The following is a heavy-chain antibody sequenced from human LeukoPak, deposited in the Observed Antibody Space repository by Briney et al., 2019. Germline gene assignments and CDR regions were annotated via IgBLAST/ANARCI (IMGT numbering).Heavy chain of an antibody. CDR1: GHTFTVHY. D-gene: IGHD1-26*01. CDR2: ISAYNGNT. V-gene: IGHV1-18*04. J-gene: IGHJ4*02. CDR3: ARDSGSYRRDY. Sequence: ASVKVSCKASGHTFTVHYIHWVRQGPGQGLEWLGWISAYNGNTNYAQKLQGRVTMTTDTSTSTAYMELRSLRSDDTAVYYCARDSGSYRRDYWGQGTLVTVSS.